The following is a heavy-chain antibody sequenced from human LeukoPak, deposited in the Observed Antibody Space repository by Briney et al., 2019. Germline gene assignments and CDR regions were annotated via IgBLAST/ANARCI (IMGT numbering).Heavy chain of an antibody. D-gene: IGHD6-13*01. V-gene: IGHV4-31*03. J-gene: IGHJ5*02. CDR1: GGSISSGGYY. Sequence: SQTLSLTCTVSGGSISSGGYYWSWIRQHPGKGLEWIGYIYYSGSTYYNPSLKSRVTISVDTSKKQFSLNLSSVTAADTAVYYCARGEGIAAAGTFFRWFDPWGQGTLVTVSS. CDR2: IYYSGST. CDR3: ARGEGIAAAGTFFRWFDP.